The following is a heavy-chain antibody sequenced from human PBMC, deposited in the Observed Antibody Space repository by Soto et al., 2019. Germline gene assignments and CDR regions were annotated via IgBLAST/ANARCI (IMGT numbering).Heavy chain of an antibody. D-gene: IGHD2-21*02. CDR3: ATIFRYGDPEY. CDR2: ISVSGDSR. Sequence: EVQLLESGGGLVQPGGSLRLSCATSGFTFSRYAMSGVRQAPVKGLEWVSGISVSGDSRYDADSVKGRLTISRDNSKSTLYLQMNSLRAEDTAVYYCATIFRYGDPEYWGQGVLVTVSS. V-gene: IGHV3-23*01. CDR1: GFTFSRYA. J-gene: IGHJ4*02.